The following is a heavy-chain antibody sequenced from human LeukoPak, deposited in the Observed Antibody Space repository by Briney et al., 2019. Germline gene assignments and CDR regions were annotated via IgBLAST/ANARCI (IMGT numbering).Heavy chain of an antibody. V-gene: IGHV4-59*12. Sequence: SETLSLTCTVSGGSISSYYWSWIRQPPGKGLEWIGYIYYSGSTNYNPSLKSRVTISVDTSKNQFSLKLSSVTAADTAVYYCARGVRDFWSGYPYFDYWGQGTLVTVSS. D-gene: IGHD3-3*01. CDR1: GGSISSYY. J-gene: IGHJ4*02. CDR3: ARGVRDFWSGYPYFDY. CDR2: IYYSGST.